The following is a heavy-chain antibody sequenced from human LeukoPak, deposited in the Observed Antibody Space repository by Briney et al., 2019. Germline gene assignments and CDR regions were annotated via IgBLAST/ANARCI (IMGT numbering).Heavy chain of an antibody. V-gene: IGHV1-46*01. CDR2: ISPSGGST. Sequence: GASVKVSCKASGYTFTTYYIHWVRQAPGLGLEWMGIISPSGGSTSYAQKFQGRVTMTGDTSTSTVYMELSSLRSEDTAVYYCARELRPGGVVVAATIYYYGMDVWGQGTTVTVSS. CDR1: GYTFTTYY. CDR3: ARELRPGGVVVAATIYYYGMDV. D-gene: IGHD2-15*01. J-gene: IGHJ6*02.